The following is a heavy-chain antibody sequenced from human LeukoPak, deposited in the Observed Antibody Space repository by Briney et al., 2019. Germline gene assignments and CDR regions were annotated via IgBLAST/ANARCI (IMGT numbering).Heavy chain of an antibody. CDR2: INSDGSST. V-gene: IGHV3-74*01. J-gene: IGHJ3*02. CDR3: VTTVTSHGFDI. Sequence: GGSLRLSCAASGFTFSSYWMHWVRQGPGKGLVWVSRINSDGSSTTYADSVKGRFTISRDNAKNMLYLQMNSLRADDTAVYYCVTTVTSHGFDIWGKGTMVTVSS. D-gene: IGHD4-17*01. CDR1: GFTFSSYW.